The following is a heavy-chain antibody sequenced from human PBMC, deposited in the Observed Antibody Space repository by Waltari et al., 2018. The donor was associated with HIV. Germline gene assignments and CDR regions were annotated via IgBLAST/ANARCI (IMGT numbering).Heavy chain of an antibody. Sequence: QMQLVQSGPEVKKPGTSVKVSCKASGFTFTSSAVQWVRQARGQRLEWIGWVVVGRGNTNYAQKFQERVTSTRDMSTSTAYMELSSLRSEDTAVYYCAADPRGMARGAAFDIWGQGTMVTVSS. CDR1: GFTFTSSA. CDR2: VVVGRGNT. CDR3: AADPRGMARGAAFDI. J-gene: IGHJ3*02. D-gene: IGHD3-10*01. V-gene: IGHV1-58*01.